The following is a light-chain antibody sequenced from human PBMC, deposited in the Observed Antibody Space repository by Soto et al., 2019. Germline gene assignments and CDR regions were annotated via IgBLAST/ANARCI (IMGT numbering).Light chain of an antibody. J-gene: IGLJ1*01. CDR2: EDN. V-gene: IGLV6-57*04. Sequence: NFMLTQPHSVSESPGKTVTISCTRSSGSIASNYVQWYQQRPGSAPTTVIYEDNQRPSGVPDRFSGSIDSSSNSASLTISGLKTEDEAYYYCQSYDGSTPLYVFGTGTKLTVL. CDR3: QSYDGSTPLYV. CDR1: SGSIASNY.